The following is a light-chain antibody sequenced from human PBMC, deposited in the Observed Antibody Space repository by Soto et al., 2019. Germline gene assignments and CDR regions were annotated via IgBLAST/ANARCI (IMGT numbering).Light chain of an antibody. J-gene: IGKJ4*01. Sequence: DIQMTQSPSSLSASVGDRVTITCQASQDISNYLNWYQQKPGKAPKLLIYDASNLETGVPSRFSGSGSGTDFPFTISILQPEDIATYYCQQYDNLPLTFGGGTKGEIK. CDR2: DAS. CDR3: QQYDNLPLT. CDR1: QDISNY. V-gene: IGKV1-33*01.